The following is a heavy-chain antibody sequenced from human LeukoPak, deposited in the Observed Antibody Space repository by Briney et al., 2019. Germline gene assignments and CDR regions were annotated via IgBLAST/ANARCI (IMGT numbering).Heavy chain of an antibody. CDR2: INPNSGGT. J-gene: IGHJ6*03. Sequence: ASVKVSCKASGYTFTGYYMHWVRQAPGQGLEWMGWINPNSGGTNYAQKFQGRVTMTRDTSISTAYMELSRLRSDDTAVYYCARGANTVTTYYYYYMDVWGKGTTVTISS. D-gene: IGHD4-17*01. CDR3: ARGANTVTTYYYYYMDV. V-gene: IGHV1-2*02. CDR1: GYTFTGYY.